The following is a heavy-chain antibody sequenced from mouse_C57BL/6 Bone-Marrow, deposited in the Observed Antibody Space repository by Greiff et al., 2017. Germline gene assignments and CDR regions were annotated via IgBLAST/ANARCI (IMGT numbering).Heavy chain of an antibody. CDR1: GFNIKDDY. CDR2: IDPENGDT. Sequence: VQLQQSGAELVRPGASVKLSCTASGFNIKDDYMHWVKQRPEQGLEWIGWIDPENGDTEYASKSQGKATITADTSSNTAYLQLSSLTSEDTAVYYCTTWGDYDGFDYWGQGTTLTVSS. CDR3: TTWGDYDGFDY. J-gene: IGHJ2*01. V-gene: IGHV14-4*01. D-gene: IGHD2-4*01.